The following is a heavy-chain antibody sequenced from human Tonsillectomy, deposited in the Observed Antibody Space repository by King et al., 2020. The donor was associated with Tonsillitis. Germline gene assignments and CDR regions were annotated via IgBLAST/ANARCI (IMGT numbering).Heavy chain of an antibody. D-gene: IGHD3-10*01. CDR1: GFTFSRYA. V-gene: IGHV3-23*03. CDR3: AKDLMGSSGPDGFDI. J-gene: IGHJ3*02. Sequence: VQLVESGGGLVQPGGSLRLSCAASGFTFSRYAMSWVRQAPGKGLEWVSVIYSGDGRTYYADSVKGRFTISRDNSKHTLYVQMNSLRAEDTGVYYCAKDLMGSSGPDGFDIWGKGTMVTVSS. CDR2: IYSGDGRT.